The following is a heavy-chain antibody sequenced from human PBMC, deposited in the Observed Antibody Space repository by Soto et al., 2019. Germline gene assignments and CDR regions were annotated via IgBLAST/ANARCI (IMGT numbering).Heavy chain of an antibody. V-gene: IGHV4-59*08. D-gene: IGHD2-2*01. CDR2: IYYSGST. J-gene: IGHJ6*03. CDR1: GGSISSYY. CDR3: ARLGGYCSSTSCYDYYYMDV. Sequence: TLSLTCTVSGGSISSYYWSWIRQPPGKGLEWIGYIYYSGSTNYNPSLKSRVTISVDTSKNQFSLKLSSVTAADTAVYYCARLGGYCSSTSCYDYYYMDVWGKGTTVTVSS.